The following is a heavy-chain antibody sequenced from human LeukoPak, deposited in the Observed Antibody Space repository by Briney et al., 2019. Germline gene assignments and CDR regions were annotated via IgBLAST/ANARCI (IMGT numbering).Heavy chain of an antibody. V-gene: IGHV4-31*03. D-gene: IGHD3-10*01. J-gene: IGHJ4*02. CDR3: ARLVGYSGTDHYYFGY. CDR1: GGSVTSGGYY. Sequence: SETLSLTCTVSGGSVTSGGYYWSWIRQHPGKGLEWIGYIYYSGSTYYNPSLKSRVTISLDTSKNQFSLKLSSVTAADTAVYYCARLVGYSGTDHYYFGYWGQGTLVTVSS. CDR2: IYYSGST.